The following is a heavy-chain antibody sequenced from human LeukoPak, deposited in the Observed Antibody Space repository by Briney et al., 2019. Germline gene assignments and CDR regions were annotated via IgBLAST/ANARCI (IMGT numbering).Heavy chain of an antibody. D-gene: IGHD2-15*01. CDR2: IYYSGST. J-gene: IGHJ3*02. V-gene: IGHV4-39*07. CDR3: ARDGYCSGGSCYIGSDAFDI. CDR1: GGSISSSSYY. Sequence: SETLSLTCTVSGGSISSSSYYWGWIRQPPGKGLEWIGSIYYSGSTYYNPSLKSRVTISVDTSKNQFSLKLSSVTAADTAVYYCARDGYCSGGSCYIGSDAFDIWGQGTMVTVSS.